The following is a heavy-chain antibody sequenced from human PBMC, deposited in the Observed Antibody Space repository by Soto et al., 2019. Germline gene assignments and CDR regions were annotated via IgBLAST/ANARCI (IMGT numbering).Heavy chain of an antibody. Sequence: PGGSLRLSCAASGFTFSSYWMSWVRQAPGKGLEWVANIKQDGSEKYYVDSVKGRFTISRDNAKNSLYLQMNSLRAEDTAVYYCARYGSSSVDVWFDPWGQGTLVNVPQ. CDR2: IKQDGSEK. V-gene: IGHV3-7*01. CDR1: GFTFSSYW. D-gene: IGHD6-6*01. J-gene: IGHJ5*02. CDR3: ARYGSSSVDVWFDP.